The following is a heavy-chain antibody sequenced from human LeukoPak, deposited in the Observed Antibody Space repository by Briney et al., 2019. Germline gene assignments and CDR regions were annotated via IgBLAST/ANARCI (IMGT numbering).Heavy chain of an antibody. V-gene: IGHV3-48*01. CDR1: GFTFSTYG. CDR2: ISSSSSSI. Sequence: GALRLSCAASGFTFSTYGMNWVRQAPGKGLEWVSYISSSSSSIYYADSVKGRFTISRDNAKHSLYLQMNSLRPEDTAMYYCSIPNDYWGQGTLVTVSS. J-gene: IGHJ4*02. CDR3: SIPNDY.